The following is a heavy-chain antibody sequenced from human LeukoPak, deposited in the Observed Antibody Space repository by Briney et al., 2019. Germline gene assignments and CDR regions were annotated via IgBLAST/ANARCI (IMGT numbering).Heavy chain of an antibody. D-gene: IGHD2-2*01. J-gene: IGHJ4*02. CDR3: ARGTARAFDY. V-gene: IGHV3-53*01. CDR2: IYSGGGT. Sequence: EGSLRLSCAASGFTVSSNYKSWVRQAPGKGLEWVSVIYSGGGTYYADSVKDRFTISRDTPKNTLYLQTNSLRAEDTAVYYCARGTARAFDYWGQGTLVTVSS. CDR1: GFTVSSNY.